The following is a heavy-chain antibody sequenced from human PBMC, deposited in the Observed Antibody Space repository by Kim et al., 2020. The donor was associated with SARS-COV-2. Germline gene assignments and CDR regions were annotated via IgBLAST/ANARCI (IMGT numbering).Heavy chain of an antibody. V-gene: IGHV4-34*01. D-gene: IGHD3-22*01. CDR1: GGSFSGYY. CDR3: ARVTYYYDSSGTQPVDY. Sequence: SETLSLTCAVYGGSFSGYYWSWIRQPPGKGLEWIGEINHSGSTNYNPSLKSQVTISVDTSKNQFSLKLSSVTAADTAVYYCARVTYYYDSSGTQPVDYWGQGTLVTVSS. J-gene: IGHJ4*02. CDR2: INHSGST.